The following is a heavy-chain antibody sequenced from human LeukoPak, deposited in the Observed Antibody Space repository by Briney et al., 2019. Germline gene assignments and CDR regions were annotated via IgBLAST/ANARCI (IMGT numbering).Heavy chain of an antibody. CDR1: GYSFTSYW. J-gene: IGHJ4*02. D-gene: IGHD2-15*01. CDR3: ARRYCSGGSCYHFDY. CDR2: IYPGDSDT. V-gene: IGHV5-51*01. Sequence: GESLKISCKGSGYSFTSYWIGWVRQMPGKGLEWMGIIYPGDSDTRYSPSFQGQATISADKSISTAYLQWSSLKASDTAMYYCARRYCSGGSCYHFDYWGQGTLVTVSS.